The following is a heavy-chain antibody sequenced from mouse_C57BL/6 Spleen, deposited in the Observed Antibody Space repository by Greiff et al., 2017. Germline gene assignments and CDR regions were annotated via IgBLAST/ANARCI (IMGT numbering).Heavy chain of an antibody. CDR3: ASYYDYDNYYAMDY. Sequence: QVQLQQSGPGLVAPSQSLSITCTVSGFSLTSYGVHWVRQPPGKGLEWLVVIWSDGSTTYNSALKSRLSISKDNSKSQVFLKMNSLQTDDTAMYYCASYYDYDNYYAMDYWGQGTSVTVSS. J-gene: IGHJ4*01. CDR1: GFSLTSYG. D-gene: IGHD2-4*01. CDR2: IWSDGST. V-gene: IGHV2-6*03.